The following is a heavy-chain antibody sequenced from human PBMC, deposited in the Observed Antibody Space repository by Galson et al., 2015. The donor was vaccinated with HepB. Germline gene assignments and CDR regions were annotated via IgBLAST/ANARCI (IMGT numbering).Heavy chain of an antibody. J-gene: IGHJ4*02. CDR2: MNPNSGNT. CDR1: GYTFTSYD. D-gene: IGHD4-23*01. CDR3: ARGSYYGGNFDY. Sequence: SVKVSCKASGYTFTSYDINWVRQATGQGLEWMGWMNPNSGNTGYAQKFQGRVTMTRNTSISTAYMELSSLRSEDTAVYYCARGSYYGGNFDYWGQGTLVTVSS. V-gene: IGHV1-8*01.